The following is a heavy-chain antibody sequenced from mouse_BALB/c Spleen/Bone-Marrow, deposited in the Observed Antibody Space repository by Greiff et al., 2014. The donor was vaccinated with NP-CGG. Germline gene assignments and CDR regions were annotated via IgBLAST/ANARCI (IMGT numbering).Heavy chain of an antibody. CDR1: GFNIKDTY. Sequence: LVESGAELVKPGASVKLSCTASGFNIKDTYMHWVKQRPEQGLEWIGRIDPANGNTKYDPKFQGKATITADTSSSTAYLQLSSLTSEDTAVYYCAIYYYGSSGFAYWGQGTLVTVSA. CDR3: AIYYYGSSGFAY. J-gene: IGHJ3*01. V-gene: IGHV14-3*02. CDR2: IDPANGNT. D-gene: IGHD1-1*01.